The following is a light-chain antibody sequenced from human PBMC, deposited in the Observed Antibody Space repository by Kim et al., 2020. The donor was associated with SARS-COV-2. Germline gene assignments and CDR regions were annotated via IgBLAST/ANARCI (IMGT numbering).Light chain of an antibody. CDR2: RNN. J-gene: IGLJ3*02. CDR3: AAWDDSLRGWV. CDR1: SSNIGSNY. V-gene: IGLV1-47*01. Sequence: QSVLTQPPSASGTSGQRVTISCSESSSNIGSNYVYWYQQLPGTAPKLLIYRNNQRPSGVPDRFSGSKSGTSASLAISGLRSEDEADYYCAAWDDSLRGWVFGGGTKLTVL.